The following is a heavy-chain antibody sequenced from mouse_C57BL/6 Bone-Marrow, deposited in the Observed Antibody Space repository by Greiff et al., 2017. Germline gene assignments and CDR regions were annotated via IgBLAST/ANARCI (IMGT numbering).Heavy chain of an antibody. CDR2: IYPGDGDT. D-gene: IGHD2-2*01. J-gene: IGHJ1*03. Sequence: VQLQQSGPELVKPGASVKISCKASGYAFSSSWMNWVKQRPGKGLEWIGRIYPGDGDTNYNGKFKGKATLTADKSSSTAYMQLSSLTSEDSAVYFCAGNDESLHWYFEVWGTGTTVTVSS. V-gene: IGHV1-82*01. CDR3: AGNDESLHWYFEV. CDR1: GYAFSSSW.